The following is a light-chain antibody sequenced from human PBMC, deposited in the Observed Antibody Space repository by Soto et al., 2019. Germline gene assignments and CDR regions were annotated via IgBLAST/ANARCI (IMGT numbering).Light chain of an antibody. V-gene: IGKV3-11*01. J-gene: IGKJ3*01. CDR1: QSISTY. CDR3: QQPSHWPSLFT. Sequence: EIVLTQSPATLSLSPGERATLSCRASQSISTYLAWYQQRPGQAPRLLIHDASKRATGIPARFSGSGSGTDFTLTFSNLEPEDFAFYYCQQPSHWPSLFTFGPGTKLDVK. CDR2: DAS.